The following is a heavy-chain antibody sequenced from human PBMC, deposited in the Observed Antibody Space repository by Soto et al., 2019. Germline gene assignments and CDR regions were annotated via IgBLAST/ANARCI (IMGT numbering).Heavy chain of an antibody. CDR3: TRHEAYCGGDCHKFDWFDP. D-gene: IGHD2-21*02. J-gene: IGHJ5*02. Sequence: GGSLRLSCAASGFTFSSYAMSWVRQAPGKGLEWVSTFSGSGGTTYYADSVKGRFTISRDNSKNTLYLQMNSLKSDDTAVYYCTRHEAYCGGDCHKFDWFDPWSQGSLVTVSS. CDR2: FSGSGGTT. V-gene: IGHV3-23*01. CDR1: GFTFSSYA.